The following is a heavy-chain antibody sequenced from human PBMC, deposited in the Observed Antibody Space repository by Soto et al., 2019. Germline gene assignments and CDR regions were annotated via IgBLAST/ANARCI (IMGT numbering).Heavy chain of an antibody. CDR2: ITTAGDT. J-gene: IGHJ6*02. CDR1: GFTFTNYD. Sequence: GGSLRLSCAASGFTFTNYDMHWVRQVTGKGLEWVSGITTAGDTYYPGSVKGRFTISREKAKNSLYLQMNSLSAGDTAVYYCARELHGGSYGMDVWGQGTMVTVSS. V-gene: IGHV3-13*01. CDR3: ARELHGGSYGMDV.